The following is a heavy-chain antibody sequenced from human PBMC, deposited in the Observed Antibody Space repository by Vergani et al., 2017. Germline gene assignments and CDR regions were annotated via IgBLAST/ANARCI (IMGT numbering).Heavy chain of an antibody. CDR2: IIPIFGTA. CDR3: SKYGGYDILTGCQYDY. Sequence: QVQLVQSGAEVKKPGSSVKVSCKASGGTFSSYAISWVRQAPGQGLEWMGRIIPIFGTANYAQKFQGRVTITADESTSTAYMEMSSLRSEDTAVYYCSKYGGYDILTGCQYDYWGQGTLVTVSS. V-gene: IGHV1-69*13. CDR1: GGTFSSYA. D-gene: IGHD3-9*01. J-gene: IGHJ4*02.